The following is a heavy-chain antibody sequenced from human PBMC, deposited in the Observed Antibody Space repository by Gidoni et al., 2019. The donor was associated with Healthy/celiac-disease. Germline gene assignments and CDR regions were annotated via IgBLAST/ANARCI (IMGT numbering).Heavy chain of an antibody. CDR3: ARALNWNWFDP. Sequence: QVQLVQSGAEVKKPGASVKVSCTASGYTFTSYAMHWVRQAPGQRLEWMGWINAGNGNTKCSQKFQCRVTITRDTSASKAYMELSSLRSEDTAVYYCARALNWNWFDPWGQGTLVTVSS. J-gene: IGHJ5*02. CDR1: GYTFTSYA. V-gene: IGHV1-3*01. D-gene: IGHD1-1*01. CDR2: INAGNGNT.